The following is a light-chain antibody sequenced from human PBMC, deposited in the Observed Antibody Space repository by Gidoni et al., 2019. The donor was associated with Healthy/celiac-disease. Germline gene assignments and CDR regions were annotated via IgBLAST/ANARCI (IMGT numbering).Light chain of an antibody. CDR3: QQRSNWPG. CDR2: DAS. V-gene: IGKV3-11*01. Sequence: EIVLTQSPATLSLSPGERATLSCRASQSFRSYLAWYQLKPGQAPRLLIYDASTRATGIPARFSGRWSGTDFTLTISSLEPEDFAVYYCQQRSNWPGFGGGTKVEIK. J-gene: IGKJ4*01. CDR1: QSFRSY.